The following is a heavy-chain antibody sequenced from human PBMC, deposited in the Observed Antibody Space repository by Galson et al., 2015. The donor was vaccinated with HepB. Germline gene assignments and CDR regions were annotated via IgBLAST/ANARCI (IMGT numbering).Heavy chain of an antibody. CDR3: ARDRDRGVNSMDV. CDR1: GDSVSSVSYS. J-gene: IGHJ6*02. D-gene: IGHD3-10*01. CDR2: IYYSGST. Sequence: ETLSLTCTVSGDSVSSVSYSWTWIRQRPGKGLEWIGNIYYSGSTNYNPSLKSRVSISVDTSKNQFFLRVRFVTDADTAVYYCARDRDRGVNSMDVWGLGTTVTVSS. V-gene: IGHV4-61*01.